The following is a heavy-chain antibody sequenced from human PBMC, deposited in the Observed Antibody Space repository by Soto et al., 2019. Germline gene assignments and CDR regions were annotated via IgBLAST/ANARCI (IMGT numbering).Heavy chain of an antibody. J-gene: IGHJ1*01. Sequence: EVQLVESGGGLVQPGGSLRLSCSASGFTVSTNYMTWVRQAPGKGLEWVSTIYSGGSTYYADSVKGRFTISRDNSAXTWSLQMNSLRDEDTAVCYWALAPTDMQCAEYFQPWGQGTLVSGSS. CDR3: ALAPTDMQCAEYFQP. V-gene: IGHV3-66*01. D-gene: IGHD2-2*01. CDR2: IYSGGST. CDR1: GFTVSTNY.